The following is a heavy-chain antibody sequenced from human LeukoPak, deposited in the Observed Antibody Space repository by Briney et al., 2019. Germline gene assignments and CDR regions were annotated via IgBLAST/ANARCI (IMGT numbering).Heavy chain of an antibody. J-gene: IGHJ4*02. V-gene: IGHV3-23*01. CDR2: ISGSGAST. CDR3: AKDVGKWESLHFFDY. CDR1: GFTFSTNV. D-gene: IGHD1-26*01. Sequence: GGSLRLSCLTSGFTFSTNVMSWVRQAPGKGLEWISGISGSGASTYYADSVTGRFTISRDNSRNTLYLQMNSLRGDDTAVYYCAKDVGKWESLHFFDYWGQGTLVTVSS.